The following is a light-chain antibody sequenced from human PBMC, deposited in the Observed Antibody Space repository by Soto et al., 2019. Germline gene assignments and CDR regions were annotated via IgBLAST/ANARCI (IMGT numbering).Light chain of an antibody. V-gene: IGKV3-20*01. Sequence: EIVLTQSPGTQSLSPGERATLSCRASQSVTSSHLAWYQQTPGQAPRLLIFGVSSRAADIPDRFSGSGSGTDFTLTISRLEPEDFAVYYCQQYDTWTFGQGTKVEIK. CDR2: GVS. J-gene: IGKJ1*01. CDR1: QSVTSSH. CDR3: QQYDTWT.